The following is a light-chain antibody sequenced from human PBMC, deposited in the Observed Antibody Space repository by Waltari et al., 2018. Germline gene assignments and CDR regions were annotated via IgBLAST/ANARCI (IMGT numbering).Light chain of an antibody. CDR3: QHYVRLPVT. J-gene: IGKJ1*01. CDR2: GAS. CDR1: QSVGRT. Sequence: EIVLTQSPGTLSLSPGERVTLSCRASQSVGRTLVWYQQKPGQAPRLLMYGASIRATGIPDRVSGSGSGTDVSLTISRLEPEDFAVYYCQHYVRLPVTFGQGTKVEIK. V-gene: IGKV3-20*01.